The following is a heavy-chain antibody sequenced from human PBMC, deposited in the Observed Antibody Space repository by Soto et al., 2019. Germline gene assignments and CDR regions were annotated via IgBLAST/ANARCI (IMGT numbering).Heavy chain of an antibody. CDR2: ISSSASYM. D-gene: IGHD5-12*01. CDR3: ARECVDTVTSITIPFDY. CDR1: GFTFSRCD. J-gene: IGHJ4*02. V-gene: IGHV3-21*01. Sequence: PGGSLRLSCATSGFTFSRCDMNWVRQAPGKGLEWVSFISSSASYMYYADSVKGRFTTSRDNSKKSLYLQMNSLRADDTAVYYCARECVDTVTSITIPFDYWGQGALVTVSS.